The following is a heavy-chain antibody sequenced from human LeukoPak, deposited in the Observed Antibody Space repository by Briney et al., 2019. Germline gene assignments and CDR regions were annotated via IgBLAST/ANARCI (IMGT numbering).Heavy chain of an antibody. CDR2: ISSSSSYI. V-gene: IGHV3-21*01. D-gene: IGHD1-7*01. J-gene: IGHJ3*02. Sequence: KPGGSLRLSCAASGFTFSSYSMNWVRQAPGKGLEWVSSISSSSSYIYYADSVKGRFTISRDNTKNTLYLQMNSLRAEDTAVYYCARDRGNWNWAFDIWGQGTMVTVSS. CDR1: GFTFSSYS. CDR3: ARDRGNWNWAFDI.